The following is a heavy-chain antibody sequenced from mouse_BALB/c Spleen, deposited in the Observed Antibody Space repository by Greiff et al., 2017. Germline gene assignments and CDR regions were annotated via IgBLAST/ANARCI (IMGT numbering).Heavy chain of an antibody. CDR2: IWAGGST. J-gene: IGHJ4*01. Sequence: VKLMESGPGLVAPSQSLSITCTVSGFSLTSYGVHWVRQPPGKGLEWLGVIWAGGSTNYNSALMSRLSISKDNSKSQVFLKMNSLQTDDTAMYYCARDRASYYAMDYWGQGTSVTVSS. CDR1: GFSLTSYG. V-gene: IGHV2-9*02. CDR3: ARDRASYYAMDY. D-gene: IGHD3-1*01.